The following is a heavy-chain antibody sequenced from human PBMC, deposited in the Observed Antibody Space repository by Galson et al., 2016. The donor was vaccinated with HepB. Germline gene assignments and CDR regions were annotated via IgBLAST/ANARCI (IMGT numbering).Heavy chain of an antibody. J-gene: IGHJ4*02. CDR2: IYSGGNT. V-gene: IGHV3-66*01. Sequence: SLRLSCAASGFTVCNNYMSWVRQAPGKGLEWVSLIYSGGNTLYADSVKGRFSISRDNSKNTLYLQMNSLSAEDTAVYYCARNPGASTWGWGQGTLVTVAS. D-gene: IGHD6-13*01. CDR1: GFTVCNNY. CDR3: ARNPGASTWG.